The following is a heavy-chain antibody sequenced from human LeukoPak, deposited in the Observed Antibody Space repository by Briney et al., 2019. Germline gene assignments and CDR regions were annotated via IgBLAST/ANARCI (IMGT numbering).Heavy chain of an antibody. D-gene: IGHD2-15*01. CDR2: IYYSGST. V-gene: IGHV4-39*07. CDR1: GDSISSSSYY. J-gene: IGHJ4*02. CDR3: ARVARDLGYCSGGSCYSIDY. Sequence: KPSETLSLTCTVSGDSISSSSYYWGWIRQPPGKGLEWIGSIYYSGSTYYNPSLKSRVTISVDTSKNQFSLKLSSVTAADTAVYYCARVARDLGYCSGGSCYSIDYWGQGTLVTVSS.